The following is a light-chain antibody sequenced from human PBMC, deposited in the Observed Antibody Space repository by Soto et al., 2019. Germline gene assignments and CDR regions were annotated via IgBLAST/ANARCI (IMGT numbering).Light chain of an antibody. CDR3: QQYYSTPLT. Sequence: DIFLTQSPDSLAVSLGERATINCKPSQSVLSSSNYKNYLSWYQQKPGQPPKLLIYWASTRESGVPDRFSGSGSGTDFTLTISSLQAEDVAVYYCQQYYSTPLTFGGGTKVDIK. CDR1: QSVLSSSNYKNY. J-gene: IGKJ4*01. V-gene: IGKV4-1*01. CDR2: WAS.